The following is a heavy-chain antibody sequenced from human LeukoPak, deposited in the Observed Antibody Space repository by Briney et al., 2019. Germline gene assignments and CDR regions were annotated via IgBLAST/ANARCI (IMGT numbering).Heavy chain of an antibody. V-gene: IGHV3-30*02. CDR2: IRYDGSNK. J-gene: IGHJ4*02. CDR1: GFTFSSYG. Sequence: GGSLRRSCAASGFTFSSYGMHWVRQAPGKGLEWVAFIRYDGSNKYYADSVKGRFTISRDNSKSTLYLQMNSLRAEDTAVYYCLLPWTRFDYWGQGTLVTVSS. D-gene: IGHD1-26*01. CDR3: LLPWTRFDY.